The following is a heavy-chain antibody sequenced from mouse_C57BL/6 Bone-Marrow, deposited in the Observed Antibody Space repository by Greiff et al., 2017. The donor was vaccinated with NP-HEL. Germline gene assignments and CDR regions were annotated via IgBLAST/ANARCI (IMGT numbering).Heavy chain of an antibody. Sequence: EVQGVESGGDLVKPGGSLKLSCAASGFTFSSSGMSWVRQTPDKRLEWVATISSGGSYTYYPDSVKGRFTISRDNAKNTLYLQMSSLKSEDTAMYYCASPYDYDVAWFAYWGQGTLVTVSA. V-gene: IGHV5-6*01. J-gene: IGHJ3*01. CDR1: GFTFSSSG. CDR2: ISSGGSYT. D-gene: IGHD2-4*01. CDR3: ASPYDYDVAWFAY.